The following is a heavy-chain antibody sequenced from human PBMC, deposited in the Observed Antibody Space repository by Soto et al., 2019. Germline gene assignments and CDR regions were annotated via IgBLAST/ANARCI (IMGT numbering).Heavy chain of an antibody. CDR3: AKGRGGSGSLTPRVDF. CDR2: ISGGGDTT. Sequence: EVQLLESGGGLVQTGGSLRLSCAASGFTFNNYAMTWVRQAPGKGLEWVSAISGGGDTTSYADSVKGRFTVSRDGSKNTLYLQMSRLRAEDTALYYCAKGRGGSGSLTPRVDFWGQGTLVTVSS. D-gene: IGHD3-10*01. CDR1: GFTFNNYA. V-gene: IGHV3-23*01. J-gene: IGHJ4*02.